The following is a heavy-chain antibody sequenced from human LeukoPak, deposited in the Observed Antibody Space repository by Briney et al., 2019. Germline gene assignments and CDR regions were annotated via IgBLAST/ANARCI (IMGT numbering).Heavy chain of an antibody. CDR3: ARHGAADGGFDV. V-gene: IGHV5-10-1*01. D-gene: IGHD6-13*01. CDR1: RYSFANYW. CDR2: IDASDSYA. Sequence: GESLKISCKSSRYSFANYWISWVRQMSGKGLEWMGTIDASDSYAKYSPSFQGHVTISADKSISTAYLQWSSLKASDTAMYYCARHGAADGGFDVWGQGTTVTVSS. J-gene: IGHJ3*01.